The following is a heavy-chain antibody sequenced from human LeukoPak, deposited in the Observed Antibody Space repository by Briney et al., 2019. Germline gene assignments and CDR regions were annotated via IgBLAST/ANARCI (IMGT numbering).Heavy chain of an antibody. D-gene: IGHD1-1*01. V-gene: IGHV3-23*01. CDR3: AKDGRNWNDVDDAFDI. CDR1: GFTFSSYA. J-gene: IGHJ3*02. CDR2: VSGSGDST. Sequence: GGSLRLSCAASGFTFSSYAMSWVRQAPGKGLEWVSVVSGSGDSTYYADSVKGRFTISRDNSKNTLYLQMNSLRAEDTAVYYCAKDGRNWNDVDDAFDIWGQGTMVTVSS.